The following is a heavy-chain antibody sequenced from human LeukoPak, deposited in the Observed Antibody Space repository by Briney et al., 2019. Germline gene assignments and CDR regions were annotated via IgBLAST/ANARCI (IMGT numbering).Heavy chain of an antibody. Sequence: GGSLRLSCAASGFTFDDYAMHWVRQAPGKGLEWVSLISWDGGSTYYADSVKGRFTISRDNSKNTLYLQMNSLRAEDTAVYYCAREPPTGYLDYWGQGTLVTVSS. D-gene: IGHD3-9*01. V-gene: IGHV3-43D*03. CDR3: AREPPTGYLDY. J-gene: IGHJ4*02. CDR1: GFTFDDYA. CDR2: ISWDGGST.